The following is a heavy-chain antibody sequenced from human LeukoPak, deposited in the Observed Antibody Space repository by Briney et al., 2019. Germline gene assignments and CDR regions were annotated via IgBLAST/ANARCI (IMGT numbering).Heavy chain of an antibody. D-gene: IGHD3-10*01. J-gene: IGHJ4*02. CDR1: GGSISSGGYY. CDR2: IYHSGST. Sequence: PSQTLSLTCTVSGGSISSGGYYWSWIRQPPGKGLEWIGYIYHSGSTYYNPSLKSRVTISVDRSKNQFSLKLSSVTAADTAVYYCATQKNYGSGFFPDYWGQGTLVTVSS. CDR3: ATQKNYGSGFFPDY. V-gene: IGHV4-30-2*01.